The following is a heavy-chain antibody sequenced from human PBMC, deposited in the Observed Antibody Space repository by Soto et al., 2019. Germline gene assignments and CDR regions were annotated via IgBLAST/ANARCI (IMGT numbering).Heavy chain of an antibody. V-gene: IGHV4-31*03. CDR2: VYYSGST. D-gene: IGHD2-2*01. CDR3: ARDGCSSTSCYGWFDP. J-gene: IGHJ5*02. CDR1: GGSISSGGYY. Sequence: SETLSLTCTVSGGSISSGGYYWSWIRQHPGKGLEWIGYVYYSGSTYYNPSLKSRVTISVDTSKNQFSLKLSSVTAADTAVYYFARDGCSSTSCYGWFDPWGQGTLVTVSS.